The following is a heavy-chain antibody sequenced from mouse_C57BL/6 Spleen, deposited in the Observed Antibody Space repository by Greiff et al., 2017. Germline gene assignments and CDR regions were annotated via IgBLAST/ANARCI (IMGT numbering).Heavy chain of an antibody. V-gene: IGHV1-72*01. J-gene: IGHJ2*01. CDR3: AITTVVAYYFDY. CDR2: IDPNSGGT. Sequence: VQLQQPGAELVKPGASVKLSCKASGYTFTSYWMHWVKQRPGRGLEWIGRIDPNSGGTKYNEKFKSKATLTVDKPSSTAYMPLSSLTSEDSAVYYCAITTVVAYYFDYWGQGTTLTVSS. CDR1: GYTFTSYW. D-gene: IGHD1-1*01.